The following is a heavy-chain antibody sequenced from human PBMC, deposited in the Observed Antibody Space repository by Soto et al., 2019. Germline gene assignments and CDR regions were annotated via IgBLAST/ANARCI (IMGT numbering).Heavy chain of an antibody. Sequence: LSLTCTVSRGSLSRSSYYWGWIRQPPGRGLEWIGNFRYCGSTYYCPSLMSRVTVSVDTANNHLSLKMFSVTAADTAVYYCAGLYSGSYQPDYWGQETLVTVSS. CDR1: RGSLSRSSYY. D-gene: IGHD1-26*01. J-gene: IGHJ4*02. CDR3: AGLYSGSYQPDY. V-gene: IGHV4-39*02. CDR2: FRYCGST.